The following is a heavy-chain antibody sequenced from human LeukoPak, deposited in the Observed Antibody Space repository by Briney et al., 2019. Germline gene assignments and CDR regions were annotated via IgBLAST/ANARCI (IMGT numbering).Heavy chain of an antibody. D-gene: IGHD1-26*01. CDR1: GYTFTSYG. J-gene: IGHJ4*02. V-gene: IGHV1-46*01. CDR2: INPSGGST. CDR3: ASLVGATTRGDY. Sequence: ASVKVSCKASGYTFTSYGISWVRQAPGQGLEWMGIINPSGGSTSYAQKFQGRVTMTRDTSTSTVYMELSSLRSEDTAVYYCASLVGATTRGDYWGQGTLVTVSS.